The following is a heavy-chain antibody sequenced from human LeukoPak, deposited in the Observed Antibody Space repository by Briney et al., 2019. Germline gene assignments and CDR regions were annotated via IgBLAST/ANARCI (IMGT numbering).Heavy chain of an antibody. V-gene: IGHV4-34*01. CDR3: ARGRGPNQIDC. J-gene: IGHJ4*02. CDR1: GGSFSGYY. D-gene: IGHD1-14*01. Sequence: PSETLSLTCAVYGGSFSGYYWSWIRQPPGKGLEWIGEINHSGSTNYNPSLKSRVTISVDTSKNQFSLKLSSVTAADTAVYYCARGRGPNQIDCWGQGTLVTVSS. CDR2: INHSGST.